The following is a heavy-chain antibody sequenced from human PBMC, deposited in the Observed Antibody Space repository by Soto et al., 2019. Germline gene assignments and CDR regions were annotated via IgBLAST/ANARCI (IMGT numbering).Heavy chain of an antibody. D-gene: IGHD5-12*01. CDR2: INAGNGNT. J-gene: IGHJ6*02. CDR1: GYTFTSYA. CDR3: ARDQWARGYIALYYYYGMDV. Sequence: QVQLVQSGAEVKKPGASVKVSCKASGYTFTSYAMHWVRQAPGQRLEWMGWINAGNGNTKYSQKFKGRVTITRDTSASTAYMELSSLRSEDTAVYYCARDQWARGYIALYYYYGMDVWGQGTTVTVSS. V-gene: IGHV1-3*01.